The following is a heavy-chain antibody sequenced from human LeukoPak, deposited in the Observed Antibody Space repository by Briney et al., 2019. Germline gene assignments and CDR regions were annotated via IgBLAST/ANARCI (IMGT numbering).Heavy chain of an antibody. V-gene: IGHV3-30*03. Sequence: PGGSLRLSCAASGFTFSSYGMHWVRQAPGKGLEWVAIISYDGNNKYYAVSVKGRFTISRDNSKNTLYLQMNSLRAEDTAVFYCARDKAVTPYWYFDLWGRGTQVTVSS. CDR1: GFTFSSYG. D-gene: IGHD4-11*01. CDR2: ISYDGNNK. J-gene: IGHJ2*01. CDR3: ARDKAVTPYWYFDL.